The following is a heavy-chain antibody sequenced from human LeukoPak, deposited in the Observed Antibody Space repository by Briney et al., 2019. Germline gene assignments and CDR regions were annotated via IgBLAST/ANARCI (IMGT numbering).Heavy chain of an antibody. J-gene: IGHJ4*02. D-gene: IGHD2-8*02. CDR1: GFTFSSYG. CDR2: IYSGGST. V-gene: IGHV3-23*03. Sequence: GGTLRLSCAASGFTFSSYGMSWVRQAPGKGLEWVSVIYSGGSTYYADSVKGRFTISRDNARNSLYLQMNSLRAEDTAVYYCARLFGGVTTFDYWGQGALVTVSS. CDR3: ARLFGGVTTFDY.